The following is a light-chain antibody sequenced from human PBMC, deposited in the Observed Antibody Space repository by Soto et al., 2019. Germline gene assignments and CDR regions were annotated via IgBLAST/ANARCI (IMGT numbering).Light chain of an antibody. CDR3: DQGLDWPLT. CDR2: GVS. Sequence: EIVMTQSPATLSVSPGERATLSCRASQSISGELAWYQQRPDQPPRLLINGVSTRATGFTVSFSVSGSGSNITFPMSALPVEDSVMYYWDQGLDWPLTLVQGT. V-gene: IGKV3-15*01. J-gene: IGKJ2*01. CDR1: QSISGE.